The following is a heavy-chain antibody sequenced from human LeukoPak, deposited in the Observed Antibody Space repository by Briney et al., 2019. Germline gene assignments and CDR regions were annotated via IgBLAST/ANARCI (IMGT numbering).Heavy chain of an antibody. Sequence: ESGGSLRLSCAASGFTFDDYAMHWVRQAPGKGLEWVSGISWNSGSIGYADSVKGRFTISRDNAKNSLYLQMNSLRAGDTAVYYCARGSHRYCSSTSCRARYFDLWGRGTLVTVSS. CDR3: ARGSHRYCSSTSCRARYFDL. J-gene: IGHJ2*01. CDR2: ISWNSGSI. CDR1: GFTFDDYA. D-gene: IGHD2-2*01. V-gene: IGHV3-9*01.